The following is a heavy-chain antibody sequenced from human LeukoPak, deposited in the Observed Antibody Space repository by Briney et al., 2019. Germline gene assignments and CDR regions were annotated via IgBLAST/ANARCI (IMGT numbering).Heavy chain of an antibody. Sequence: SETLSLTCTASGGSISSYYWSWIRQPAGKGLEWIGRIYTSGSTNYNPSLKSRVTMSVDTSKNQFSLKLSSVTAADTAVYYCARDSLYYDILTGYYPWGQGTLVTVSS. CDR1: GGSISSYY. V-gene: IGHV4-4*07. CDR2: IYTSGST. J-gene: IGHJ5*02. D-gene: IGHD3-9*01. CDR3: ARDSLYYDILTGYYP.